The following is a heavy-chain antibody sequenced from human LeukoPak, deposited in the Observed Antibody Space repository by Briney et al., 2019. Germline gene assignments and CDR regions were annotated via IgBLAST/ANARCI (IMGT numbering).Heavy chain of an antibody. CDR3: ARGYYGSGSHCCHMDV. D-gene: IGHD3-10*01. J-gene: IGHJ6*03. CDR1: GGSISSSSYY. CDR2: IYYSGST. V-gene: IGHV4-39*07. Sequence: SETLSLTCTVSGGSISSSSYYWGWIRQPPGKGLEWIGSIYYSGSTYYNPSLESRVTISVDTSKNQFSLKLSSVTAADTAVYYCARGYYGSGSHCCHMDVWGKGTTITVS.